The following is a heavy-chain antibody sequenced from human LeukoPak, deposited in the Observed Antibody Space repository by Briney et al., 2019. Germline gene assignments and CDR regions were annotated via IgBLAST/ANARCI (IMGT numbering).Heavy chain of an antibody. CDR1: GGSFSDDY. V-gene: IGHV4-34*01. J-gene: IGHJ4*02. CDR3: ARVHGHNLGTLDY. D-gene: IGHD5-24*01. CDR2: INPGGST. Sequence: SQTLSLTCTVYGGSFSDDYWSWVRQPPGEGLQWIGEINPGGSTNKNPSLQSRLIMSVDTSKNQFSLNLTSVTATDTAVYYCARVHGHNLGTLDYWGQGILVTVTS.